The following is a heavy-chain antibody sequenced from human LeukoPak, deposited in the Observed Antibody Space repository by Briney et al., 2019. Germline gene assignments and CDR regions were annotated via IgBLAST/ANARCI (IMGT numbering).Heavy chain of an antibody. Sequence: KPSETLSLTCTVSGGSISSGGYYWSWIRQHPGKGLEWIGYIYYSGSTYYNPSLKSRVTISVDTSKNQFSLKLSSVTAADTAVYYWARGGGSMVRGVIPRYGMDVWGKGTTVTVSS. CDR2: IYYSGST. J-gene: IGHJ6*04. CDR3: ARGGGSMVRGVIPRYGMDV. V-gene: IGHV4-31*03. D-gene: IGHD3-10*01. CDR1: GGSISSGGYY.